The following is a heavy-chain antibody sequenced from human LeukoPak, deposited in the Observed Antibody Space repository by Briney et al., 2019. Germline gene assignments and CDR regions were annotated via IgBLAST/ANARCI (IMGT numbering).Heavy chain of an antibody. CDR1: GGSISSSSYY. J-gene: IGHJ4*02. Sequence: SETLSLTCTVSGGSISSSSYYWGWIPQPPGKGLEWIGSIYYSGSTYYNPSHKSRVTISVDTSKNQYSLKLSSVTAADTAVYYCARHRRGRGITMIVADWGQGTLVTVSS. V-gene: IGHV4-39*01. CDR3: ARHRRGRGITMIVAD. CDR2: IYYSGST. D-gene: IGHD3-22*01.